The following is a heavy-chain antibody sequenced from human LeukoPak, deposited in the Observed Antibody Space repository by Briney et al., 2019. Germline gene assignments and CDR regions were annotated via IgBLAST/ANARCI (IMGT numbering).Heavy chain of an antibody. CDR3: AKSSGSYYNVDFDY. CDR1: GGSISSSSYY. V-gene: IGHV4-39*07. D-gene: IGHD3-10*01. Sequence: SETLSLTCTVSGGSISSSSYYWGWIRQPPGKGLEWIGSIYYSGSTYYNPSLKSRVTISVGTSKNQFSLKLSSVTAADTAVYYCAKSSGSYYNVDFDYWGQGTLVTVSS. J-gene: IGHJ4*02. CDR2: IYYSGST.